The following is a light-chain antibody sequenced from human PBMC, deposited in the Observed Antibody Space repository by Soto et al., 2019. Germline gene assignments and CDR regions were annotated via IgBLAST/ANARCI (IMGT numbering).Light chain of an antibody. CDR2: GAS. CDR1: QSVSSSS. CDR3: QQYGGSPLVT. J-gene: IGKJ2*01. Sequence: EIVLTQSPGTLSLSPGERATLSCRASQSVSSSSLAWYQQKPGLAPRLLVYGASSRATGIPDRFSGSGSGTDFTLTISRLEPEDFAVYYCQQYGGSPLVTFGQGTKLEIK. V-gene: IGKV3-20*01.